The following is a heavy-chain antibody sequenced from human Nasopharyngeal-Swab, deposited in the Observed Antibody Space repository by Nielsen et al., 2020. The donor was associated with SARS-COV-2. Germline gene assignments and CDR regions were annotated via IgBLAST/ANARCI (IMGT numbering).Heavy chain of an antibody. CDR3: AREGVVAVAGSDYYGMDV. CDR2: IIPIFGTA. J-gene: IGHJ6*02. Sequence: VRQMPGKGLEWMGGIIPIFGTANYAQKFQDRVTITADESTSTAYMELSSLRSEDTAVYYCAREGVVAVAGSDYYGMDVWGQGTTVTVSS. D-gene: IGHD2-15*01. V-gene: IGHV1-69*01.